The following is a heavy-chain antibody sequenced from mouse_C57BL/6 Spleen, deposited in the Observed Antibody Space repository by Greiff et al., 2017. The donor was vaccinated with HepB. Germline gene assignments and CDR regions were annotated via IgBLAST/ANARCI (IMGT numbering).Heavy chain of an antibody. J-gene: IGHJ1*03. Sequence: QVQLQQPGAELVMPGASVKLSCKASGYTFTSYWMHWVKQRPGQGLEWIGEIDPSDSYTNYNQKFKGKSTLTVDKSSSTAYMPLSSLTSEDSAVYYCARATVVAPGYFDVWGTGTTVTVSS. D-gene: IGHD1-1*01. CDR1: GYTFTSYW. V-gene: IGHV1-69*01. CDR2: IDPSDSYT. CDR3: ARATVVAPGYFDV.